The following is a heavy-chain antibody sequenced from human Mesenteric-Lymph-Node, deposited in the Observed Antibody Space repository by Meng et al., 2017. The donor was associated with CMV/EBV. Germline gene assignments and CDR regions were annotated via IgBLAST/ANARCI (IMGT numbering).Heavy chain of an antibody. CDR2: LWPDDSDT. Sequence: GYGYSFHNYGSGWVRRMPEKGLEWMGILWPDDSDTRYSPSFQGQVTISVDKSISTAYLQWSSLKAADTATYYCARHVKLVHWGGVDYWGQGTLVTVSS. J-gene: IGHJ4*02. D-gene: IGHD7-27*01. CDR3: ARHVKLVHWGGVDY. V-gene: IGHV5-51*01. CDR1: GYSFHNYG.